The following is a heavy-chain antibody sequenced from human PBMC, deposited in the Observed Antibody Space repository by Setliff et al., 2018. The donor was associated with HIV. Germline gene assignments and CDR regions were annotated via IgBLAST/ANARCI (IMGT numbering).Heavy chain of an antibody. J-gene: IGHJ4*02. Sequence: SETLSLTCTVSGGSLRRGNYYWSWIRQPAGEGLEWIGHISSTGSTNYNPSLKNRVTLSLDTSMNQFSLKLRSVFAGDTAVYFCVRDPGYSSGWSGTTFDYWGQGTLVAVSS. D-gene: IGHD6-19*01. CDR2: ISSTGST. V-gene: IGHV4-61*09. CDR1: GGSLRRGNYY. CDR3: VRDPGYSSGWSGTTFDY.